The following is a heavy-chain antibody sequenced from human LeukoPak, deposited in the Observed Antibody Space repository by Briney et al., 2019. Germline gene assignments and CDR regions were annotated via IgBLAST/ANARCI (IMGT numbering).Heavy chain of an antibody. Sequence: PGGSLRLSCAASGFTFSSHSMNWVRQAPGKGLEWVSSISSSSSYIYYADSVKGRFTISRDNAKNSLYLQMNSLRAEDTAVYYRARDYCSSTSCHGDYWGQGTLVTVSS. CDR3: ARDYCSSTSCHGDY. J-gene: IGHJ4*02. D-gene: IGHD2-2*01. CDR1: GFTFSSHS. V-gene: IGHV3-21*01. CDR2: ISSSSSYI.